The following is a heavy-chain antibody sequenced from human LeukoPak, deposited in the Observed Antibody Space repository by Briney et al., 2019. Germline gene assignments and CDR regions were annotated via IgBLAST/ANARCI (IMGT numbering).Heavy chain of an antibody. D-gene: IGHD3-16*02. Sequence: PSQTLSLTCAVSGGSISSGGYSWSWIRQPPGKGLEWIGYIYHSGSTYYNPSLKSRVTISVDRSKNQFSLKLSSVTAADTAVYYCARAQIMITFGGVIVNAFDIWGQGTMVTVSS. CDR2: IYHSGST. J-gene: IGHJ3*02. CDR1: GGSISSGGYS. V-gene: IGHV4-30-2*01. CDR3: ARAQIMITFGGVIVNAFDI.